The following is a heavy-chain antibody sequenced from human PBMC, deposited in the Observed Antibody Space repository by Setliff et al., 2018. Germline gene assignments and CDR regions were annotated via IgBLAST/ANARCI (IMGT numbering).Heavy chain of an antibody. V-gene: IGHV4-61*02. CDR2: IYTSGST. D-gene: IGHD4-17*01. Sequence: LSLTCTVSGGSISSGSYYWSWIRQPAGKGLEWIGRIYTSGSTNYNPSLKSRVTISVDTSKNQFSLKLSSVTAADTAVYYCASGLSRATVTSFDYWGQGTLVTVSS. CDR3: ASGLSRATVTSFDY. J-gene: IGHJ4*02. CDR1: GGSISSGSYY.